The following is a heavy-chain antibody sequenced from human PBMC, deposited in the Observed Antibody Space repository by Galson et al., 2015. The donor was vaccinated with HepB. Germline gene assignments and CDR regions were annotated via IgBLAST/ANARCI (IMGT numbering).Heavy chain of an antibody. CDR3: AKDYYGSGSHSFDY. Sequence: SLRLSCAASGFSFSSYAMTWVRQAPGKGLEGVSGISGSGGTTYSADSVKGRFTISRDNSKNTLYLQMNSLRAEDTAVYYCAKDYYGSGSHSFDYWGQGTLVTVSS. J-gene: IGHJ4*02. D-gene: IGHD3-10*01. CDR2: ISGSGGTT. CDR1: GFSFSSYA. V-gene: IGHV3-23*01.